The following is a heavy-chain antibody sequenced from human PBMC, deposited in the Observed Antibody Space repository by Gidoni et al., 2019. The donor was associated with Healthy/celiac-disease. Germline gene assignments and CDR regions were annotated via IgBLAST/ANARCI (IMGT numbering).Heavy chain of an antibody. V-gene: IGHV1-69*09. J-gene: IGHJ4*02. Sequence: QVQLVQPGAEVKKPGSSVKVSCKASGGTFSSYAISWVRQGPGQRLEWVGRMIPILGIANYAQKYQGRVTITADKSTSTAYMELSSLRSEDTAVYYCASRRSGYSSDYWGQGTLVTVSS. CDR1: GGTFSSYA. D-gene: IGHD6-13*01. CDR2: MIPILGIA. CDR3: ASRRSGYSSDY.